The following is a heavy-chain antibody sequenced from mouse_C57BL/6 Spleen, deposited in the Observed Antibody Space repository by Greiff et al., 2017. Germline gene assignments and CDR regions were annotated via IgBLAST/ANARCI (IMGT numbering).Heavy chain of an antibody. D-gene: IGHD2-5*01. CDR2: IYPGSGST. Sequence: QVQLQQSGAELVKPGASVKMSCKASGYTFTSYWITWVKQRPGQGLEWIGDIYPGSGSTNYNEKFKSKATLTVDTSSSTAYMQLSSLTSEDSAVYYCARGGSNWAMDYWGQGTSVTVSS. V-gene: IGHV1-55*01. J-gene: IGHJ4*01. CDR3: ARGGSNWAMDY. CDR1: GYTFTSYW.